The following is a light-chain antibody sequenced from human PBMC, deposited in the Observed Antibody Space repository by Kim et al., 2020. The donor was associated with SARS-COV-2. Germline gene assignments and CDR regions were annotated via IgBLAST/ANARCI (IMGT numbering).Light chain of an antibody. CDR1: SSDVGGYNY. CDR3: CSNAGRYTWV. CDR2: DVS. V-gene: IGLV2-11*01. Sequence: GQSVTISCTGTSSDVGGYNYVSWYQQHPGKVPKLLIFDVSRRPSGVPDRFSGSKSGNTASLTISGLQAEDEVDYYCCSNAGRYTWVFGGGTKVTVL. J-gene: IGLJ3*02.